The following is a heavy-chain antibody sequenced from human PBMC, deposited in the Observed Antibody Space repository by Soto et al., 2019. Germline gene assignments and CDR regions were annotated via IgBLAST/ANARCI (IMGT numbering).Heavy chain of an antibody. Sequence: ASVKVSCKASGYTFTGYYMHWVRQAPGQGLEWMGWINPNSGDTNYAQNFQGWVTMTRDTSISTAYMELSRLRSDDTAVYYCASGYCSGGSCWPLFDYWGQGTLVTVSS. CDR3: ASGYCSGGSCWPLFDY. J-gene: IGHJ4*02. CDR2: INPNSGDT. D-gene: IGHD2-15*01. CDR1: GYTFTGYY. V-gene: IGHV1-2*04.